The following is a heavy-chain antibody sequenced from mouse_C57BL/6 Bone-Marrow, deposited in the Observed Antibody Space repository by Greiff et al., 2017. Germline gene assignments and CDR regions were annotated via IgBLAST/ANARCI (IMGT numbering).Heavy chain of an antibody. CDR2: INPSSGYT. Sequence: QVQLQQSGAELARPGASVKMSCKASGYTFTSYTMHWVKQRPGQGLEWIGYINPSSGYTKYKQKFKDKATLTADKSYSTAYMQLSSLTSEDSAVYYCAMIYYSFAYWAQGTLVTVSA. V-gene: IGHV1-4*01. J-gene: IGHJ3*01. CDR3: AMIYYSFAY. CDR1: GYTFTSYT. D-gene: IGHD1-1*01.